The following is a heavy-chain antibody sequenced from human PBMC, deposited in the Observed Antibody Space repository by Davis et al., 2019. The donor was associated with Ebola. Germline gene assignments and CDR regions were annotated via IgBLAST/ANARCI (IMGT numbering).Heavy chain of an antibody. Sequence: GESLKISCAAPGFTFSSYGMHWVRQAPGKGLEWVAFIRYDGSNKYYADSVKGRFTISRDNSKNTLYLQMNSLRAEDTAIYYCAKGYTSSWGISYWGQGTLVTVSS. CDR1: GFTFSSYG. V-gene: IGHV3-30*02. CDR3: AKGYTSSWGISY. CDR2: IRYDGSNK. D-gene: IGHD6-13*01. J-gene: IGHJ4*02.